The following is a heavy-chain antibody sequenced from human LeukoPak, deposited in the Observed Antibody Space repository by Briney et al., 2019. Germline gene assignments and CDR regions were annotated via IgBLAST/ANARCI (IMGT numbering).Heavy chain of an antibody. CDR2: IRYDGSNK. Sequence: GGSLRLSCAASGFTFSSYGMHWVRQAPGKGLEWVAFIRYDGSNKYYADSVKGRFTISRDNSKNTLYLQMNNLRAEDTAVYYCAKGSFESRGTPLYYHYYMDVWGKGTTVTVSS. CDR1: GFTFSSYG. D-gene: IGHD3-10*01. J-gene: IGHJ6*03. V-gene: IGHV3-30*02. CDR3: AKGSFESRGTPLYYHYYMDV.